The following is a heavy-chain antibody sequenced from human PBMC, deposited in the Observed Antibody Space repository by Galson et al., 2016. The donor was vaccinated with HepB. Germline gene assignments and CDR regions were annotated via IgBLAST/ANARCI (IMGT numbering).Heavy chain of an antibody. J-gene: IGHJ4*02. Sequence: ETLSLTCTVSGGSISSSSYYWDWIRQPPGKGLEWIGSIYYSGSTYYNPSLKSRVTISVDTSKNQISPKLSSVTAADTAVYYCARKERRWLHSPCYFDSWGQGTLVTVSS. CDR2: IYYSGST. V-gene: IGHV4-39*01. D-gene: IGHD5-24*01. CDR1: GGSISSSSYY. CDR3: ARKERRWLHSPCYFDS.